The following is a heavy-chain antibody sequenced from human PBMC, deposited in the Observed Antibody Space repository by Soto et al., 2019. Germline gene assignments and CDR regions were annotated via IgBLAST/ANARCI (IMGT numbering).Heavy chain of an antibody. D-gene: IGHD3-3*01. CDR1: GVTFSSYS. CDR2: SSSSSSYI. Sequence: GGSLRLSCAASGVTFSSYSMHWVRQAPGEGLEWVSSSSSSSSYIYYADSVKGRFTISRDNAKNSLYLQMNSLRAEDTAVYYCAGTKRLLRFLEWLSSMDVWGKGTTVTVS. V-gene: IGHV3-21*01. J-gene: IGHJ6*03. CDR3: AGTKRLLRFLEWLSSMDV.